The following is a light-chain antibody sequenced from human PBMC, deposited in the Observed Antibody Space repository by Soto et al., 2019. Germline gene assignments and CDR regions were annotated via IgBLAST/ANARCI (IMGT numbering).Light chain of an antibody. CDR2: GNS. V-gene: IGLV1-40*01. Sequence: QSVLTQPPSVSGAPGQRVTISCTGSSSNIGAGYDVHWYQQLPGTAPKLLIYGNSNRPSGVPDRFSGSKSGTSASLAITGLQAEDEADYYYQSYDSRGQVVFGGGTKLTVL. CDR3: QSYDSRGQVV. CDR1: SSNIGAGYD. J-gene: IGLJ2*01.